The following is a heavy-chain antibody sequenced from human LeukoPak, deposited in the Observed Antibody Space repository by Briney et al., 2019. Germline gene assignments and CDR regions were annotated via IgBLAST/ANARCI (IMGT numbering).Heavy chain of an antibody. CDR2: INHSGST. CDR1: GGSFSGYY. V-gene: IGHV4-34*01. D-gene: IGHD3-16*02. J-gene: IGHJ2*01. Sequence: SETLSLTCAVYGGSFSGYYWSWIRQPPGKGLEWIGEINHSGSTNYNPSLKSRVTISVDTSKNQFSLKLSSVTAADTAVYYCARGYYDYVWGSYRYGYVKNWYFDLWGRGTLVTVSS. CDR3: ARGYYDYVWGSYRYGYVKNWYFDL.